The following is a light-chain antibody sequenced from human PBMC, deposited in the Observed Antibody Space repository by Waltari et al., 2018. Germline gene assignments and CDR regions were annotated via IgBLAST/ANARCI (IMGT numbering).Light chain of an antibody. J-gene: IGLJ2*01. V-gene: IGLV3-19*01. CDR3: SSRDSSASHVL. Sequence: SSELTQDPAVSVALGQTVRITCQGASLRTSYASWYQQKSRQAPILVLFGNTKRPAGIPDRFSGYNSETTTSLTITGAQAEDEADYYFSSRDSSASHVLFAGGTKLTVL. CDR1: SLRTSY. CDR2: GNT.